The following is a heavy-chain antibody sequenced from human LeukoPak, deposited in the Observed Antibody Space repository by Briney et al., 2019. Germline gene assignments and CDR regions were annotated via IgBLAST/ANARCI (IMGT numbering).Heavy chain of an antibody. D-gene: IGHD3-9*01. CDR3: ARELLPGIAWFDP. J-gene: IGHJ5*02. V-gene: IGHV1-2*02. Sequence: GASVKVSCKASGYSFTGYNIHWVRQAPGQGLEWMGRINPNSSSTNYTQKFQGRVTMTRDTSISTAYMELSRLRSDDTAVYYCARELLPGIAWFDPWGQGTLVTVSS. CDR1: GYSFTGYN. CDR2: INPNSSST.